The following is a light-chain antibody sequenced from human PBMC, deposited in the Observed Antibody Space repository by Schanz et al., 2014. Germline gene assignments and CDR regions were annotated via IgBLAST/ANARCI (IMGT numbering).Light chain of an antibody. Sequence: EIVLTQSPGTLSLSPGERATLSCRASQSVSSSYLAWYQHKPGQAPRLLIYHASNRATGIPDRFSGSGSGTDCNLTISSLESEDFAIYYCQQHANWLTFGGGTKVEIK. CDR3: QQHANWLT. CDR1: QSVSSSY. CDR2: HAS. J-gene: IGKJ4*01. V-gene: IGKV3D-20*02.